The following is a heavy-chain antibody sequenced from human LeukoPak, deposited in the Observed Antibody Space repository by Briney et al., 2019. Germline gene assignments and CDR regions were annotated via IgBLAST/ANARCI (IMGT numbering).Heavy chain of an antibody. CDR2: ISSNGGST. J-gene: IGHJ3*02. Sequence: PGGSLRLSCSASGFTFSSYAMHWVRQAPGKGLECVSAISSNGGSTYYADSVKGRFTISRDNSKNTLYLQMSSLRAEDTAVYYCSRWSFENDAFDIWGQGTMVTVSS. D-gene: IGHD4-23*01. V-gene: IGHV3-64D*06. CDR1: GFTFSSYA. CDR3: SRWSFENDAFDI.